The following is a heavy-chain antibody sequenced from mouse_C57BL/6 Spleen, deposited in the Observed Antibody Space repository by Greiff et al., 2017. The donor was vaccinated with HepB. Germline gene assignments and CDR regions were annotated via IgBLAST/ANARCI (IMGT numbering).Heavy chain of an antibody. V-gene: IGHV1-39*01. D-gene: IGHD1-1*01. CDR2: INPNYGTT. CDR3: ARYYYGSSYNYFDY. Sequence: EVQLQESGPELVKPGASVKISCKASGYSFTDYNMNWVKQSNGKSLEWIGVINPNYGTTSYNQKFKGKATLTVDQSSSTAYMQLNSLTSEDSAVYYCARYYYGSSYNYFDYWGQGTTLTVSS. CDR1: GYSFTDYN. J-gene: IGHJ2*01.